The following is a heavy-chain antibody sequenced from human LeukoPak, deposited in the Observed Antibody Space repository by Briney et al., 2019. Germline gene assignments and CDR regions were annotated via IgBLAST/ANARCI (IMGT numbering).Heavy chain of an antibody. Sequence: ASVKVSGKASGGTFSSYAISWVRQAPGQGLEWMGGIIPIFGTANYARKFQGRVTITADESTSTAYMELSSLRSEDTAVYYCARVRDPADYYDSSGYHNLQQPYYFDYWGQGTLVTVSS. D-gene: IGHD3-22*01. V-gene: IGHV1-69*13. CDR1: GGTFSSYA. J-gene: IGHJ4*02. CDR3: ARVRDPADYYDSSGYHNLQQPYYFDY. CDR2: IIPIFGTA.